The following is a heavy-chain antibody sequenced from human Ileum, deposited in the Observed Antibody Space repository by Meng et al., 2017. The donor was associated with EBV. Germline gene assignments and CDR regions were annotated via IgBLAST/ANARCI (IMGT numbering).Heavy chain of an antibody. J-gene: IGHJ2*01. Sequence: QVQLVESGVGVVQPGRSLRLSCAASKFTFKNYGMHWVRQAPGKGLEWVAVIWYDGSNKYYADSVRGRFTVTRDNSKNTLYLQMDSLRAEDTAVYYCARDIRSWYFDLWGRGTLVTVSS. CDR1: KFTFKNYG. CDR3: ARDIRSWYFDL. V-gene: IGHV3-33*01. CDR2: IWYDGSNK. D-gene: IGHD3-10*01.